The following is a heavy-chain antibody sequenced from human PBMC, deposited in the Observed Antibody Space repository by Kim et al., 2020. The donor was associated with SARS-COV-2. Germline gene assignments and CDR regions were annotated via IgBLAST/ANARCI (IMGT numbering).Heavy chain of an antibody. CDR3: TTEGDYGGNSDAFDI. CDR1: GFTFSNAW. J-gene: IGHJ3*02. Sequence: GGSLRLSCAASGFTFSNAWMSWVRQAPGKGLEWVGRIKSKTDGGTTDYAAPVKGRFTISRDDSKNTLYLQMNSLKTEDTAVYYCTTEGDYGGNSDAFDIWGQGTMFTVSS. D-gene: IGHD4-17*01. CDR2: IKSKTDGGTT. V-gene: IGHV3-15*01.